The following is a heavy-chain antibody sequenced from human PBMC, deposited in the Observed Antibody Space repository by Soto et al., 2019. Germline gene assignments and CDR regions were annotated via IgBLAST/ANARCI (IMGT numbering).Heavy chain of an antibody. CDR1: GGSISSYY. D-gene: IGHD6-6*01. Sequence: PSETLSLTCTVSGGSISSYYWSWIRQPPGKGLEWIGYIYYSGSTNYNPSLKSRVTISVDTSKNQFSLKLSSVTAADTAVYYCARRKYSSSSGYYYYYMDVWGKGTTVTVS. V-gene: IGHV4-59*08. CDR2: IYYSGST. CDR3: ARRKYSSSSGYYYYYMDV. J-gene: IGHJ6*03.